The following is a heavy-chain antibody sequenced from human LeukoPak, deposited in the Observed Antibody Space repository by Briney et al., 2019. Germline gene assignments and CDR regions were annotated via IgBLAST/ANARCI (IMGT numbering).Heavy chain of an antibody. Sequence: PGGSLRLSCAASGFAFSTAWMTWVRQAPGKGLEWVANIKQDGSEKHYVDSVKGRFTISRDNAKNSLYLHMNSLRAEDTAVYYCARYRGSGNFDYWGQGTLVTVSS. V-gene: IGHV3-7*04. CDR2: IKQDGSEK. D-gene: IGHD3-10*01. J-gene: IGHJ4*02. CDR1: GFAFSTAW. CDR3: ARYRGSGNFDY.